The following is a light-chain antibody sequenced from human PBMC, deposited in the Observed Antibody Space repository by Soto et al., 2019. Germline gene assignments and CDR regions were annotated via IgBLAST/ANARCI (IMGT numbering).Light chain of an antibody. CDR2: KDS. V-gene: IGLV3-25*02. Sequence: SYYLTQPLSVSVSPGQTARITCSGDALPKQYAYWYQQKPGQAPVLVIYKDSERPSGIPERFSGSSSGTTVTLTISGVQAEDEADYYCQSADSSGTYVFGTGTKVTVL. CDR1: ALPKQY. CDR3: QSADSSGTYV. J-gene: IGLJ1*01.